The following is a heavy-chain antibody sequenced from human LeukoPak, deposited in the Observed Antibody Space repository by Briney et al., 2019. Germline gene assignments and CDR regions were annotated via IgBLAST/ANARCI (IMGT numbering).Heavy chain of an antibody. J-gene: IGHJ4*02. D-gene: IGHD4-11*01. V-gene: IGHV3-74*03. CDR1: GFPYRNHR. Sequence: LAGGSLRLSCAASGFPYRNHRMLWLPQTTGKGLVWVSRISSDGRRRTYEDSVRGRFAVSGDNAKNKLYLQMNNLRAEDTAMYYCGIDQRVTVRADIDCWGEGTLVIVSS. CDR3: GIDQRVTVRADIDC. CDR2: ISSDGRRR.